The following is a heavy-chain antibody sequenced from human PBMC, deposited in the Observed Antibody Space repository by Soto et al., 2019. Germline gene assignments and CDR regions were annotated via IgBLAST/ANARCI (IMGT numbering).Heavy chain of an antibody. CDR3: ARPGIAVSKTPPRLNWFDP. CDR1: GYTFTGYY. J-gene: IGHJ5*02. Sequence: ASVKVSCKASGYTFTGYYMHWVRQAPGQGLEWMGWINPNSGGTNYAQKFQGWVTMTTDTSTNTAYMELRSLRSDDTAVYYCARPGIAVSKTPPRLNWFDPWGQGTLVTVSS. CDR2: INPNSGGT. V-gene: IGHV1-2*04. D-gene: IGHD6-19*01.